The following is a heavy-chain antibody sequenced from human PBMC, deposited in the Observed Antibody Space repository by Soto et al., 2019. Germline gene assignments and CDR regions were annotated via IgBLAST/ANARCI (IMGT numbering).Heavy chain of an antibody. CDR3: AKDLHSGPLSYYYYYMDV. V-gene: IGHV3-23*01. J-gene: IGHJ6*03. CDR1: GFTFGSYA. Sequence: GGSLRLSCAASGFTFGSYAMSWVRQAPGKGLKWVSAISGSGGSTYYADSVKGRFTISRDNSKNTLYLQMNSLRAEDTAVYYCAKDLHSGPLSYYYYYMDVWGKGTTVTVSS. CDR2: ISGSGGST. D-gene: IGHD1-26*01.